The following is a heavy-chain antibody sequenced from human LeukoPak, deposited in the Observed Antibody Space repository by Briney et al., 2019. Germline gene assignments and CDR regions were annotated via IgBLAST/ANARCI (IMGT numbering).Heavy chain of an antibody. CDR2: ISSAGSTT. V-gene: IGHV3-74*01. Sequence: GGSLRLSCAGSGFTFSREWMHWVRQAPGKGLVWVSRISSAGSTTIYAASVKGRSTISRDNAKNTLYLQMNSLRAEDTAVYYCARSDYFDTWGQGTLVTVSS. D-gene: IGHD4-11*01. CDR1: GFTFSREW. J-gene: IGHJ5*02. CDR3: ARSDYFDT.